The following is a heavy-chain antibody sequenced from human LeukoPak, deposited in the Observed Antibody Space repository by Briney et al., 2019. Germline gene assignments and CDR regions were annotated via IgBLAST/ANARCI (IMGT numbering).Heavy chain of an antibody. Sequence: GGSLRLSCAASGFTFSSYGMHWVRQAPGKGLEWVAVIWYDGSNKYYADSVKGRFTISRDNSKNTLYLQMNSLRAEDTAVYYCARDIISRLRYFDWLFDYWGQGTLVTVSS. V-gene: IGHV3-33*01. D-gene: IGHD3-9*01. CDR2: IWYDGSNK. CDR1: GFTFSSYG. CDR3: ARDIISRLRYFDWLFDY. J-gene: IGHJ4*02.